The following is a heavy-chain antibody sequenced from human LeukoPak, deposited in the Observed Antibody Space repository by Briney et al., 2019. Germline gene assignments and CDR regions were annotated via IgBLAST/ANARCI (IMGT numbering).Heavy chain of an antibody. J-gene: IGHJ4*02. Sequence: PGGSLGLSCAASGFTFSSYAMSWVRQAPGKGLEWVSAISGSGGSTYYADSVKGRFTISRDNSKNTLYLQMNSLRAEDTAVYYCAKDLDYYGSGSDPVFDYWGQGTLVTASS. D-gene: IGHD3-10*01. V-gene: IGHV3-23*01. CDR3: AKDLDYYGSGSDPVFDY. CDR2: ISGSGGST. CDR1: GFTFSSYA.